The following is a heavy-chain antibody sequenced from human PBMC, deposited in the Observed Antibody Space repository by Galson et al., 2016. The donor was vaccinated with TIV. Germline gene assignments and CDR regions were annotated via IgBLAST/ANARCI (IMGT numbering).Heavy chain of an antibody. J-gene: IGHJ4*02. V-gene: IGHV3-30*07. CDR2: ISHDGSKN. CDR1: GFTFSDYT. CDR3: ARERSCGGDCYYFDY. D-gene: IGHD2-21*02. Sequence: SLRLSCAASGFTFSDYTMHWVRQAPGQGLEWVTAISHDGSKNSYADSVKGRFTISRDNAKNSLYLQMNSLRAEDTALYYCARERSCGGDCYYFDYWGQGTLVTVSS.